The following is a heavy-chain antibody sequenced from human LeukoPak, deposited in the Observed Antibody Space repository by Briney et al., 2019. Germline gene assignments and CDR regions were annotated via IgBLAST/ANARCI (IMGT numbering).Heavy chain of an antibody. CDR2: ITGSGDRT. V-gene: IGHV3-23*01. D-gene: IGHD3-10*01. CDR1: RFTLSTYA. CDR3: ANQEYFGSGNYYGMDV. Sequence: GGSLRLSCAASRFTLSTYAMTWVRQAPGRGLEWVSGITGSGDRTYLADSVKGRFTISRDNSKNTLYLQMNSLSAEDTAVYYCANQEYFGSGNYYGMDVWGQGTTVTVSS. J-gene: IGHJ6*02.